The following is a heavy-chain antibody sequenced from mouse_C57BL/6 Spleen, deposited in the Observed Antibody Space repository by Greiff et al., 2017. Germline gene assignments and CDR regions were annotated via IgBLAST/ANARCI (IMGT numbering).Heavy chain of an antibody. V-gene: IGHV1-55*01. J-gene: IGHJ2*01. CDR1: GYTFTSYW. CDR2: IYPGSGST. D-gene: IGHD2-1*01. CDR3: AKKGNSVFYFDD. Sequence: QVQLQQPGAELVKPGASVKMSCKASGYTFTSYWITWVKQRPGQGLEWIGDIYPGSGSTNYNEKFKSKATLTVDTSSSTAYMQLSSLTSEDSAVYYGAKKGNSVFYFDDWGQGTTRAVSS.